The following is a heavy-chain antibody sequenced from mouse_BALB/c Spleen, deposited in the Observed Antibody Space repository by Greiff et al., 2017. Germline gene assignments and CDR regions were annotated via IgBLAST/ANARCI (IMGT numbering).Heavy chain of an antibody. V-gene: IGHV2-2*02. J-gene: IGHJ4*01. D-gene: IGHD1-1*01. Sequence: QVQLQQSGPGLVQPSQSLSITCTVSGFSLTCYGVHWVRQSPGKGLEWLGVLWRGGSTDYNAAFISRLSIREDTSKSQVFFKMNSLQANDTAIYYCARRSNYAGSSPDAMDYWGRGTSVTVSA. CDR2: LWRGGST. CDR3: ARRSNYAGSSPDAMDY. CDR1: GFSLTCYG.